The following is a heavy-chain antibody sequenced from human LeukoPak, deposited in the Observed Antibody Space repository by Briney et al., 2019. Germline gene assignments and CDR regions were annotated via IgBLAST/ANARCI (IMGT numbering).Heavy chain of an antibody. CDR1: GGSFSGYY. CDR2: INHSGST. Sequence: SETLSLTCAVYGGSFSGYYWSWIRQPPGKGLEWIGEINHSGSTNYNPSLKSRATISVDTSKNQFSLKLSSVTAADTAVYYCASRVYCSSTSCYKPRYNWFDPWGQGTLVTVSS. J-gene: IGHJ5*02. D-gene: IGHD2-2*02. V-gene: IGHV4-34*01. CDR3: ASRVYCSSTSCYKPRYNWFDP.